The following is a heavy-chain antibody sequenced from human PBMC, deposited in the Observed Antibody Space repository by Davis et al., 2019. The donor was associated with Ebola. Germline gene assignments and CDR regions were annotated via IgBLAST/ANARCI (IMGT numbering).Heavy chain of an antibody. CDR2: IYQSGTT. D-gene: IGHD1-26*01. V-gene: IGHV4-30-2*01. CDR3: ARGILVGAPSGWFDP. J-gene: IGHJ5*02. Sequence: MPSETLSLTCGVSGGSINSGGYFWSWIRQPPGKGLEWIGSIYQSGTTYYNPSLKRRVTILADRSNNQFSLDLTSVTAADTAVYYCARGILVGAPSGWFDPWGQGTLVTVSS. CDR1: GGSINSGGYF.